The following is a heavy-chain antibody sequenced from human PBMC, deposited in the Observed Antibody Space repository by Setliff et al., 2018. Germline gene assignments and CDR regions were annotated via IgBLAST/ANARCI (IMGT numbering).Heavy chain of an antibody. J-gene: IGHJ4*02. CDR3: AKDTYYYDSSGYYVFDY. CDR2: IGGGDGTT. V-gene: IGHV3-23*01. Sequence: QPGGSLRLSCAASGFTFSSYSMNWVRQAPGKGLEWVSDIGGGDGTTYYADFVKGRFTISRDNSKNTLYLQMNSLRVEDTAVYYCAKDTYYYDSSGYYVFDYWGQGTLVTVSS. D-gene: IGHD3-22*01. CDR1: GFTFSSYS.